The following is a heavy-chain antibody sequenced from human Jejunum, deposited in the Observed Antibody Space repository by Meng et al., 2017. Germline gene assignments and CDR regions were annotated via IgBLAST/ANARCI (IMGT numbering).Heavy chain of an antibody. D-gene: IGHD4-17*01. Sequence: QITLKESGPTLVKPTQTLTLTCTLSGFSVTTDGVGVGWIRQSPGKALEWLALIYWDDDTRYSPSLKHRLTITKDTSKNQVVLTMTDMDPVDTATYYCAHKREETTVNYFDYWGQGTLVTVSS. CDR1: GFSVTTDGVG. CDR3: AHKREETTVNYFDY. V-gene: IGHV2-5*02. CDR2: IYWDDDT. J-gene: IGHJ4*02.